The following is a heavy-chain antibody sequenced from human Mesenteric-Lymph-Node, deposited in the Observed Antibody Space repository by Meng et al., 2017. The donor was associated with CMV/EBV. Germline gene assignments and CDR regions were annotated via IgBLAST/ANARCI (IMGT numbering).Heavy chain of an antibody. CDR2: INPNSGGT. CDR1: GYTFTGYY. D-gene: IGHD2-2*01. CDR3: ARDRYCSSTSCYQRRNWFDP. V-gene: IGHV1-2*02. J-gene: IGHJ5*02. Sequence: ASVKVSCKASGYTFTGYYIHYIRQAPGQGLEWMGWINPNSGGTSYAQKFQGRVTMTRETSISTAYMELSRLRSDDTAVYYCARDRYCSSTSCYQRRNWFDPWGQGTLVTVSS.